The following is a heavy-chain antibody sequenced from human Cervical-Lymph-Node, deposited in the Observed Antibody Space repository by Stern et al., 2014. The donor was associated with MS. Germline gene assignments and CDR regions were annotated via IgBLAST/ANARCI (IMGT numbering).Heavy chain of an antibody. CDR3: ARDRHDLGYCSGGSCYLPDY. CDR1: GFTFSSYG. CDR2: IWYDGSNK. V-gene: IGHV3-33*01. J-gene: IGHJ4*02. Sequence: VQLVESGGGVVQPGRSLRLSCAASGFTFSSYGMHWVRQAPGQGLEWLAVIWYDGSNKYYANSENGRFTICRDNSKNTLYLQMNSLRAEDTAVYYCARDRHDLGYCSGGSCYLPDYWGQGTLVTVSS. D-gene: IGHD2-15*01.